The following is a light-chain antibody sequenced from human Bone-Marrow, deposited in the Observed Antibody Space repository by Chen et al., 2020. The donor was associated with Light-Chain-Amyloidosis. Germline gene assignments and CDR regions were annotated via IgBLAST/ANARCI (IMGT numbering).Light chain of an antibody. V-gene: IGLV3-25*03. J-gene: IGLJ2*01. Sequence: SYALTHPPSVSLSPGPTARITCSGDDLPTKYAYWYQQKPGQAPVLVIHRDTERPSGISERFSGSSSGTTATLTISGVQAEDEADYHCQSADSSGTYEVIFGGGTKLTVL. CDR2: RDT. CDR1: DLPTKY. CDR3: QSADSSGTYEVI.